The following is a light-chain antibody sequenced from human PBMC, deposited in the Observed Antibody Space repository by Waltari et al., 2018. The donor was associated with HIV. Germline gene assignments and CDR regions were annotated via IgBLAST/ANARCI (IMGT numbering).Light chain of an antibody. Sequence: QSALTQPRSVSGSPVPSVTLSCTGTSSDVGDYNSVSWYQQHPAKAPKLMIFDVNKRPSGVPDRCSGSKSGNTASLTISGLQAEEEAEYYCCSYADDYTWVFGGGTKLTVL. CDR3: CSYADDYTWV. CDR1: SSDVGDYNS. J-gene: IGLJ3*02. V-gene: IGLV2-11*01. CDR2: DVN.